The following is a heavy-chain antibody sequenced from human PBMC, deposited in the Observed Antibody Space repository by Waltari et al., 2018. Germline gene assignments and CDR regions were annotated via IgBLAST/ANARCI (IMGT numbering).Heavy chain of an antibody. Sequence: EVQLLESGGGLVQPGGSLSLSCAASGFRFSTYVMNWVRQAPGKGLEWVSSISDAGGIINYADSVKGRFTISRDNSKNTLYLQMNSLRGEDTAVYYCARASGVDYWGQGTLVTISS. CDR1: GFRFSTYV. J-gene: IGHJ4*02. CDR2: ISDAGGII. D-gene: IGHD3-16*01. CDR3: ARASGVDY. V-gene: IGHV3-23*01.